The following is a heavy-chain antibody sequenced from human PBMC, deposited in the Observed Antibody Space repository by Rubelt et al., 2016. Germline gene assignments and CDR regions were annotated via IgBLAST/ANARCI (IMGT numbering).Heavy chain of an antibody. CDR1: GGSFSGYY. CDR3: ARGGRYYGSGSYQRHNWFDP. V-gene: IGHV4-34*01. D-gene: IGHD3-10*01. J-gene: IGHJ5*02. Sequence: QVQLQQWGAGLLKPSETLSLTCAVYGGSFSGYYWSWIRQPPGKGLEWIGEINHSGSTNYNPSLKSRVTISVDTSKNQFSLKLSSVTAADTVVYYCARGGRYYGSGSYQRHNWFDPWGQGTLVTVSS. CDR2: INHSGST.